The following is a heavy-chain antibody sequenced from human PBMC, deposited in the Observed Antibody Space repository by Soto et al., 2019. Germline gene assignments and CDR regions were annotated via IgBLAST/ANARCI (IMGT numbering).Heavy chain of an antibody. Sequence: QVQLQQWGAGLLKPSETLSLTCAVYGGSFSGYYWSWIRQPPGKGLEWIGEINHSGSTNYNPSLKGRVTISGDTSKNQFSLKLSSVTAADTAVYYCARGARSVATKYWGQGTLVTVSS. J-gene: IGHJ4*02. V-gene: IGHV4-34*01. CDR1: GGSFSGYY. D-gene: IGHD5-12*01. CDR2: INHSGST. CDR3: ARGARSVATKY.